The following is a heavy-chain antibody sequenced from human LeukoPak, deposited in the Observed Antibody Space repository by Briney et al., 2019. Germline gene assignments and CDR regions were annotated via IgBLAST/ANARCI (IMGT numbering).Heavy chain of an antibody. CDR1: GFTFSSYA. J-gene: IGHJ3*02. D-gene: IGHD3-22*01. Sequence: GGSLRLSCAASGFTFSSYAMSWVRQAPGKGLEWVSAISGSGGSTYYADSVKGRFTISRDNSKNTLSLQMNSLRAEDTAVYYCAKDLPPYYYDSRTSDAFDIWGQGTMVTVSS. V-gene: IGHV3-23*01. CDR3: AKDLPPYYYDSRTSDAFDI. CDR2: ISGSGGST.